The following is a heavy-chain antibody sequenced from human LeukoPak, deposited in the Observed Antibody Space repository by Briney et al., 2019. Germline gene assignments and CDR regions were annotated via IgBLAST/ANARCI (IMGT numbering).Heavy chain of an antibody. CDR2: MSYSGSA. D-gene: IGHD2-15*01. CDR1: GGSISSYY. Sequence: SGTLSLTCTVSGGSISSYYWTWIRQPPGKGLEWIGYMSYSGSADYNPSLRSRVIISLDTSKNQFSLKLSSVTAADTAVYYCARGYCSGNTCYRSGFEIWGQGTIATVSS. J-gene: IGHJ3*02. V-gene: IGHV4-59*08. CDR3: ARGYCSGNTCYRSGFEI.